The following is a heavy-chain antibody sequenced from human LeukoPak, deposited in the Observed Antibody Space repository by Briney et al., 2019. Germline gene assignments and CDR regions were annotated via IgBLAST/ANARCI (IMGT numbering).Heavy chain of an antibody. CDR2: IIPIFGTA. CDR3: ARESLLLWFGELSDAFDI. J-gene: IGHJ3*02. CDR1: GGTFSSYA. V-gene: IGHV1-69*05. D-gene: IGHD3-10*01. Sequence: ASVKVSCKASGGTFSSYAISWVRQAPGQGLEWMGGIIPIFGTANYAQKFQGRVTITTDESTSTAYMELSSLRSEDTAVYYCARESLLLWFGELSDAFDIWGQGTMVTVSS.